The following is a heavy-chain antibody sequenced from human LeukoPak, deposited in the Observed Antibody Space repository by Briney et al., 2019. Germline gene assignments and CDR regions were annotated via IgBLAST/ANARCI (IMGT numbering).Heavy chain of an antibody. V-gene: IGHV3-48*01. CDR1: GFTFSTYG. J-gene: IGHJ4*02. D-gene: IGHD3-10*01. Sequence: GGSLRLSCVASGFTFSTYGMHWVRQAPGKGLEWVSYISSSSSTIYYADSVKGRFTISRDNAKNSLYLQMNSLRAEDTAVYYCARVVRGADYYFDYWGQGTLVTVSS. CDR2: ISSSSSTI. CDR3: ARVVRGADYYFDY.